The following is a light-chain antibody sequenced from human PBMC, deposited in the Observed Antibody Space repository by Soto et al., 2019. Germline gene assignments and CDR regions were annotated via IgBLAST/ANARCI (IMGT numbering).Light chain of an antibody. Sequence: EIVLTQYTGTLSLSPGERATIYCMASQSVSSSYFAWYQQKPGQAPRLLIYGASSRATGIPDRFSGSGSGTDFTLTISRLEPEDFAVYYCQQYGSSATCGQGPRRAIK. CDR3: QQYGSSAT. V-gene: IGKV3-20*01. CDR2: GAS. CDR1: QSVSSSY. J-gene: IGKJ5*01.